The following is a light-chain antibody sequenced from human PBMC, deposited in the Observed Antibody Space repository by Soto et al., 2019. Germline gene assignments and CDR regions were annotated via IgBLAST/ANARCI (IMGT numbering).Light chain of an antibody. J-gene: IGLJ1*01. CDR1: SSDVGGYNY. CDR3: CSYPTSNTRQIV. CDR2: DVT. Sequence: QSVLTQPASVSGSPGQSITISCTGTSSDVGGYNYVSWYQQQPGKAPKFMIYDVTNRPSGVSNRFSGSKSGNTASLTISGLQAEDEADYYCCSYPTSNTRQIVFGTGTKLTVL. V-gene: IGLV2-14*01.